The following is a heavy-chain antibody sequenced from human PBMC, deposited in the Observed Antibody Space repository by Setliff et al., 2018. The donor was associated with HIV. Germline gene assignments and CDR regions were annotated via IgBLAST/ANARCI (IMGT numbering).Heavy chain of an antibody. CDR3: ALPVLGGYSYGYFDY. CDR2: ISAYNGNT. CDR1: GYTFTSYG. V-gene: IGHV1-18*01. Sequence: ASVKVSCKASGYTFTSYGISWVRQAPGQGLEWMGWISAYNGNTNYAQKLQGRVTMTTDTSTSTAYMELSSLRSEDTAVYYCALPVLGGYSYGYFDYWGQGTLVTVSS. D-gene: IGHD5-18*01. J-gene: IGHJ4*02.